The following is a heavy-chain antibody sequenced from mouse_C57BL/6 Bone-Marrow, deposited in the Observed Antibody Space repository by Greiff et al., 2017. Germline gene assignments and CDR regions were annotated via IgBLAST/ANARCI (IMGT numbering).Heavy chain of an antibody. Sequence: EVHLVESGEGLVKPGGSLKLSCAASGFTFSSYAMSWVRQTPEKRLEWVAYISSGGDYIYYAVTVKGRFTISRDNARNTLYLQMSSLKSEDTAMYYCTRDSYDSFAYWGQGTLVTVSA. D-gene: IGHD2-4*01. CDR1: GFTFSSYA. CDR3: TRDSYDSFAY. V-gene: IGHV5-9-1*02. J-gene: IGHJ3*01. CDR2: ISSGGDYI.